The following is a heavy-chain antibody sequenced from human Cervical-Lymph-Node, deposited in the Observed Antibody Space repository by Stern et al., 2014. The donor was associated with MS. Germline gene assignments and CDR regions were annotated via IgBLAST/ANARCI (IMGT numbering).Heavy chain of an antibody. J-gene: IGHJ5*02. CDR3: ARLGYCSVANCLNWFDP. V-gene: IGHV2-26*01. Sequence: ESGPVLVKPTETLTLTCTVSGFSLRNVRMGVSWIRQPPGKALEWLAHIFSNDEKSYNTSLKTRLTISKDTSKSQVVLTMTNMDPVDTATYFCARLGYCSVANCLNWFDPWGQGTLVTVSS. D-gene: IGHD2-15*01. CDR1: GFSLRNVRMG. CDR2: IFSNDEK.